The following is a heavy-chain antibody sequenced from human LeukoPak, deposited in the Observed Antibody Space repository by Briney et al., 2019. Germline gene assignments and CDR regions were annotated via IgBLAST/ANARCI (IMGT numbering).Heavy chain of an antibody. CDR3: ARHSRTYYDFDH. CDR2: IHYSGST. Sequence: PSETLSLTCTVSGGSISNYYRSWIRQPPGQGLEWIGYIHYSGSTNYNPSLNSRVSISVDMSTNQFSLKLTSVTAADTAVYYCARHSRTYYDFDHWGQGTLVTVSS. CDR1: GGSISNYY. J-gene: IGHJ4*02. V-gene: IGHV4-59*08. D-gene: IGHD1-26*01.